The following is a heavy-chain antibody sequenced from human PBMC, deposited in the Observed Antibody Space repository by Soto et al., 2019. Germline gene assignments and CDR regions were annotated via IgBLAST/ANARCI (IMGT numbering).Heavy chain of an antibody. J-gene: IGHJ5*02. CDR1: GYTFTSYG. CDR2: ISAYSGNT. V-gene: IGHV1-18*01. D-gene: IGHD1-26*01. Sequence: QVQLVQSGAEVKKPGASVKVSCKASGYTFTSYGISWVRQAPGQGLEWMGWISAYSGNTNYAQKLQGRVTMTTDTSKSTAYMELRSLRSDDTAVYYCARYHPVPSVGSGVIDPWGQGTLVTVSS. CDR3: ARYHPVPSVGSGVIDP.